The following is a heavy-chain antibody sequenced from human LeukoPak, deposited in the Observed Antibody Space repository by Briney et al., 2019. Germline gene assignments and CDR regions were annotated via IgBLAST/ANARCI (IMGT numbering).Heavy chain of an antibody. J-gene: IGHJ5*02. D-gene: IGHD1-26*01. CDR3: AKFVRGSYHNWFDP. V-gene: IGHV3-23*01. Sequence: GGSLRLSCAASGFTFSSYGMSWVRQAPGKGLEWVSAISGSGGSTYYADSVKGRFTISRDNSKNTLYLQMNSLRAEDTAVYYCAKFVRGSYHNWFDPWGQGTLVTVSS. CDR2: ISGSGGST. CDR1: GFTFSSYG.